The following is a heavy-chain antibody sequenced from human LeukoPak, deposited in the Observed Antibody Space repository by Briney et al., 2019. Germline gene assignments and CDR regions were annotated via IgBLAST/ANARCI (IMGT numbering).Heavy chain of an antibody. D-gene: IGHD3-16*02. CDR3: AKGPTKYDYVWGSYRSDCAFDY. Sequence: GGSLRLSCAASGFTFSSYAMSWVRQAPGKGLEWVSAISGSGGSTYYADSVKGRFTISRDNSKNTLYLQMNSLRAEDTAVYYCAKGPTKYDYVWGSYRSDCAFDYWGQGTPVTVSS. V-gene: IGHV3-23*01. CDR1: GFTFSSYA. CDR2: ISGSGGST. J-gene: IGHJ4*02.